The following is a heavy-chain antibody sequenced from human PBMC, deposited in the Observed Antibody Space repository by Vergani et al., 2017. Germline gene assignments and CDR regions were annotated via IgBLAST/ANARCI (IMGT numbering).Heavy chain of an antibody. Sequence: EVQLVESGGGLVQPGGSLRLSCAASGFTFSSYSMNWVRQAPGKGLEWVSYISSSSSTIYYADSVKGRFTISRDNAKNSLYLQMNSLRAEDTAVYYCARDKVRGYYYYYYMDVWGKGTTVTVSS. V-gene: IGHV3-48*04. CDR3: ARDKVRGYYYYYYMDV. CDR2: ISSSSSTI. CDR1: GFTFSSYS. D-gene: IGHD3-10*01. J-gene: IGHJ6*03.